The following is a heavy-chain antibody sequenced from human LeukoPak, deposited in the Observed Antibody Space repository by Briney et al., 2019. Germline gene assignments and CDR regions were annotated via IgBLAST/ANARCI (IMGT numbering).Heavy chain of an antibody. D-gene: IGHD4/OR15-4a*01. J-gene: IGHJ4*02. V-gene: IGHV3-7*01. CDR1: GFTFSNFW. CDR3: ASDSDDYGDY. CDR2: IKYDGSEK. Sequence: GSLRLSCAASGFTFSNFWMSWVRQAPGKGLEWVANIKYDGSEKHYVDSVKGRFTISRDNAKNSLYLQMDSLRAEDTAVYYCASDSDDYGDYWGQGTQVPVSS.